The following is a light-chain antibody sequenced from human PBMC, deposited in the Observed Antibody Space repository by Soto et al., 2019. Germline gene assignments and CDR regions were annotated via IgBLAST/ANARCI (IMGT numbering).Light chain of an antibody. J-gene: IGKJ1*01. CDR2: GAS. CDR1: QSVSRH. Sequence: IVMTQSPATLSVSPGERDTLSCRSSQSVSRHLAWYPQKPGQAQRLLSYGASTRANGVPARFSGSGSGTEFTLTISSLQSEDFAVYYCQQYNNWLTWTFGQGTKVDIK. CDR3: QQYNNWLTWT. V-gene: IGKV3-15*01.